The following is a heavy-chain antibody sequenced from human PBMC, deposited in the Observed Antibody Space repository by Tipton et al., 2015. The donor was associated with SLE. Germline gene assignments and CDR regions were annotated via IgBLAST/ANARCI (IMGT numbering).Heavy chain of an antibody. Sequence: TLSLTCTVSDGSISDYYWTWIRQPAGEGLEWIGRIYASGSTNYNPSLRSRVAMSVDTSKSHFSLKLNSVTATDTAVYYCARHQAVAGSSAFDSWGQGTLVTVSS. J-gene: IGHJ3*01. D-gene: IGHD6-19*01. CDR2: IYASGST. CDR1: DGSISDYY. CDR3: ARHQAVAGSSAFDS. V-gene: IGHV4-4*07.